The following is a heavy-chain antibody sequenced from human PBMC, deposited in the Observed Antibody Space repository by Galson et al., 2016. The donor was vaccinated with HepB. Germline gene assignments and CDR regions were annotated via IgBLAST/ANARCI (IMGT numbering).Heavy chain of an antibody. V-gene: IGHV3-30*18. D-gene: IGHD2-21*01. Sequence: SLRLSCAASGFTLTNYGMHWVRQAPGKGLEWVAMISYDGSAEYYADSVKGRFTISRDNSENTMYLQMSSLRTEDTAVYYCAKDLWFNKWTNYFDYWGQGTLVTVSS. CDR3: AKDLWFNKWTNYFDY. CDR2: ISYDGSAE. J-gene: IGHJ4*02. CDR1: GFTLTNYG.